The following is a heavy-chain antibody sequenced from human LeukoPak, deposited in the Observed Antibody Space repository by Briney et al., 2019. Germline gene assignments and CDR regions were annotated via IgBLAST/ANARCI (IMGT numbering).Heavy chain of an antibody. CDR3: ARGRRGGVDTAMATSYYFDY. V-gene: IGHV4-59*12. CDR1: GGSISSYY. CDR2: IYYSGST. J-gene: IGHJ4*02. Sequence: KPSETLSLTCTVSGGSISSYYWSWIRQPPGKGLEWIGYIYYSGSTNYNPSLKSRVTISVDTSKNQFSLKLSSVTAADTAVYYCARGRRGGVDTAMATSYYFDYWGQGTLVTVSS. D-gene: IGHD5-18*01.